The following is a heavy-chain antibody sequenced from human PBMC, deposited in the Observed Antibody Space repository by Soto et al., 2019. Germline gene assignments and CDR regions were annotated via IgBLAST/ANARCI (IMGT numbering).Heavy chain of an antibody. CDR3: AKDFVAILATCPDY. CDR1: GFTFSSYA. D-gene: IGHD3-3*02. Sequence: RLVESGRGVVQPGRSLRLSCVASGFTFSSYAMYCVRQTPGMGLEWVATISYDRTNKFYEDSVKGRFTISRDNSKSTLYPQMNSVRAEDTAGYYCAKDFVAILATCPDYWGQGTLVTVSS. J-gene: IGHJ4*02. V-gene: IGHV3-30*18. CDR2: ISYDRTNK.